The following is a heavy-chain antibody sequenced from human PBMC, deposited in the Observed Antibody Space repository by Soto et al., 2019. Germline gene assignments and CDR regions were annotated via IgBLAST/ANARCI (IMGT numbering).Heavy chain of an antibody. CDR2: IYYSGST. CDR1: GGSISSSSYY. D-gene: IGHD3-3*01. V-gene: IGHV4-39*01. CDR3: ERLPYYDFWSGYSFDY. Sequence: QLQLQESGPGLVKPSETLSLTCTVSGGSISSSSYYWGWIRQPPGKGLEWIGSIYYSGSTYYNPSLKSRVTISVDRSKNQFSLKLSSVTAADTAVYYCERLPYYDFWSGYSFDYWGQGTLVTVSS. J-gene: IGHJ4*02.